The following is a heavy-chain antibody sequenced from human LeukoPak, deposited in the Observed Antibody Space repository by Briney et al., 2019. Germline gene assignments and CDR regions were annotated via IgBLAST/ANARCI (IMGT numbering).Heavy chain of an antibody. CDR3: ASHLSYDNSGYMDV. V-gene: IGHV5-51*01. Sequence: GESLKISCKGSGYNFPNYWIGWVRQMPGKGLEWMGIIYPGDSDTRYSPSFQGQVTISADTSISTAYLQWSSLKASDTAMYYCASHLSYDNSGYMDVWGKGTTVTVSS. CDR1: GYNFPNYW. D-gene: IGHD3-10*01. J-gene: IGHJ6*03. CDR2: IYPGDSDT.